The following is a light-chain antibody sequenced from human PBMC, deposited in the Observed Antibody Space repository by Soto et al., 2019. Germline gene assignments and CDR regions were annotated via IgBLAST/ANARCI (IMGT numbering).Light chain of an antibody. V-gene: IGKV3D-20*02. J-gene: IGKJ5*01. Sequence: PGAGATLSCRASQSVSSSYIAWYQQRPGQTPSLLIYGASTRATGIPDRFSGSGSGTEFILTISGLEPEDSGIYHCQQRSNWPPITFGQGTRLEIK. CDR2: GAS. CDR3: QQRSNWPPIT. CDR1: QSVSSSY.